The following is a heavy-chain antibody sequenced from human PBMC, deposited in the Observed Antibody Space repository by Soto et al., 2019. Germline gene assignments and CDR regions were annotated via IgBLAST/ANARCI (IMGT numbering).Heavy chain of an antibody. J-gene: IGHJ6*02. CDR2: IYSGGST. CDR1: GFTVSSNY. CDR3: ARGIPTVGYYDFWSGSGMDV. D-gene: IGHD3-3*01. Sequence: PWGSLRLSCSASGFTVSSNYMSWVRRAPGKGLEWVSVIYSGGSTYYADSVKGRFTISRDNSKNTLYLQMNSLRAEDTAVYYCARGIPTVGYYDFWSGSGMDVWGQGTTVPVSS. V-gene: IGHV3-53*01.